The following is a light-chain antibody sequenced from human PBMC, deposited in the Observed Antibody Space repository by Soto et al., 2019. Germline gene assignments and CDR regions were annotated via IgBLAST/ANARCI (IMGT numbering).Light chain of an antibody. J-gene: IGLJ1*01. CDR1: SNDIGGYNY. Sequence: QSVLTQPASVSGSPGQSITFSCTGTSNDIGGYNYVSWYQHHPGKAPKLIIYEVINRPSGVSHRFSGSKSGNTASLTISGLQAEDEADYYCSSYASSIARVFGTGTKVTVL. CDR2: EVI. V-gene: IGLV2-14*01. CDR3: SSYASSIARV.